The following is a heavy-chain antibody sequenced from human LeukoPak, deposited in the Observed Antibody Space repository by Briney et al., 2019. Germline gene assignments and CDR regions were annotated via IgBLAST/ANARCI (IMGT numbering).Heavy chain of an antibody. Sequence: PGGSLRLSCAASGFTFSDYYMSWIRQAPGKGLEWVSYISSSGSTIYYADSVKGRFTISRDNAKNSLYLQMNNLRAEDTAVYYCARYSRGVPTMIVLPGYFDYWGQGTLVTVSS. V-gene: IGHV3-11*01. D-gene: IGHD3-22*01. CDR2: ISSSGSTI. J-gene: IGHJ4*02. CDR3: ARYSRGVPTMIVLPGYFDY. CDR1: GFTFSDYY.